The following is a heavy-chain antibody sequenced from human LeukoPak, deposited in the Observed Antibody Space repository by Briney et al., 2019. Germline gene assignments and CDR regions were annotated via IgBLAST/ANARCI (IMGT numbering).Heavy chain of an antibody. V-gene: IGHV3-23*01. CDR1: GFTFSSYA. CDR2: ISVGGGST. J-gene: IGHJ4*02. CDR3: AKDQGSGSYSAASFDY. Sequence: GGSLRLSCAASGFTFSSYAMSWVRQAPGKGLEWVSTISVGGGSTYYADSVKGRFTISRDNSKNTLYLQMNSLRAEDTAVYYCAKDQGSGSYSAASFDYWGQGTLVTDSS. D-gene: IGHD3-10*01.